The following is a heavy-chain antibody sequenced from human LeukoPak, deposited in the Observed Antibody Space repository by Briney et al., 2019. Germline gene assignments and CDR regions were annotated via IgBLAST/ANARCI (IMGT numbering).Heavy chain of an antibody. J-gene: IGHJ1*01. CDR3: ASRSSWYGRYFQH. Sequence: SETLSLTCAVYGGSFSGYYWSWIRQPPGKGLEWIGEINHSGSTNYNPSLKSRVTISVDTSKNQFSLKLSSVTAADTAVYYCASRSSWYGRYFQHWGQGTLATVSS. V-gene: IGHV4-34*01. CDR2: INHSGST. D-gene: IGHD6-13*01. CDR1: GGSFSGYY.